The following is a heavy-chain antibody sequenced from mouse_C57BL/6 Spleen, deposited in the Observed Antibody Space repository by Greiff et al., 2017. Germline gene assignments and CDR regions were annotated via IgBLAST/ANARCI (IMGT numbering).Heavy chain of an antibody. V-gene: IGHV1-4*01. D-gene: IGHD2-1*01. CDR3: ARCYYGYDAMDY. CDR2: INPSSGYT. CDR1: GYTFTSYT. J-gene: IGHJ4*01. Sequence: VKLMESGAELARPGASVKMSCKASGYTFTSYTMHWVKQRPGQGLEWIGYINPSSGYTKYNQKFKDKATLTADKSSSTAYMQLSSLTSEDSAVYYCARCYYGYDAMDYWGQGTSVTVSS.